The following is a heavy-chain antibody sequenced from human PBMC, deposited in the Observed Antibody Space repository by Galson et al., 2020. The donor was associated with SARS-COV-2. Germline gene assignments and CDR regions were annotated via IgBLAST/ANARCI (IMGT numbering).Heavy chain of an antibody. D-gene: IGHD1-26*01. V-gene: IGHV3-30*04. CDR3: ARAVGGSYFGAFDI. CDR1: GFTFSSYA. CDR2: ISYDGSNK. Sequence: QLGESLKISCAASGFTFSSYAMHWVRQAPGKGLEWVAVISYDGSNKYYADSVKGRFTISRDNSKNTLYLQMNSLRAEDTAVYYCARAVGGSYFGAFDIWGQGTMVTVSS. J-gene: IGHJ3*02.